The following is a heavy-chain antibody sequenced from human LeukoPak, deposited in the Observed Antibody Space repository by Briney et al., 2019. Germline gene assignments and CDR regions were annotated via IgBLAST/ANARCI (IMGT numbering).Heavy chain of an antibody. D-gene: IGHD1-26*01. J-gene: IGHJ4*02. Sequence: ASVKVSCRASGYTFTNYGISWVRQAPGQGLEWMGWISAYNGNTNYAQKLQGRVTMTTDTSTSTAYMELRSLRSDDTAVYYCARVVGARVSYYFDYWGQGTLVTVSS. CDR3: ARVVGARVSYYFDY. V-gene: IGHV1-18*01. CDR1: GYTFTNYG. CDR2: ISAYNGNT.